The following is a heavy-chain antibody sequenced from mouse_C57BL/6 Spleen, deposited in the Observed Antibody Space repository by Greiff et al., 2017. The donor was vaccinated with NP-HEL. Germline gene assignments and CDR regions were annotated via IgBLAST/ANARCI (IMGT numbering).Heavy chain of an antibody. J-gene: IGHJ3*01. CDR3: ARQRDDYDWFAY. D-gene: IGHD2-4*01. Sequence: EVKLVESGGGLVKPGGSLKLSCAASGFTFSSYTMSWVRQTPEKRLEWVATISGGGGNTYYPDSVKGRFTISRDNAKNTLYLQMSSLRSEDTALYYCARQRDDYDWFAYWGQGTLVTVSA. CDR1: GFTFSSYT. CDR2: ISGGGGNT. V-gene: IGHV5-9*01.